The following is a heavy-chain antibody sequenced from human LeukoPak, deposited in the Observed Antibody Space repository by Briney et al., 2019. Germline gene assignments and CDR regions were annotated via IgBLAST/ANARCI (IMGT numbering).Heavy chain of an antibody. D-gene: IGHD6-6*01. CDR3: ARRGRVLHNNAHADY. J-gene: IGHJ4*02. V-gene: IGHV5-51*01. CDR1: GYSFSSYW. CDR2: IYPGDSET. Sequence: GESLNISCKGDGYSFSSYWIGWVRQMPGKGLEWMGIIYPGDSETRYSPSFQGQVTISADKSINAAYLQWSSLKASDTAMYYCARRGRVLHNNAHADYWGQGTLVTVSS.